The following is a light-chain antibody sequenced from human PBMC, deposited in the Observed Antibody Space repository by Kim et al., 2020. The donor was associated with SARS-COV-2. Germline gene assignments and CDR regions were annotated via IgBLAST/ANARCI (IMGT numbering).Light chain of an antibody. CDR3: QRYGA. CDR1: QNIGSGT. Sequence: EIVLTQSPGTLSLSPGERATLSCRTSQNIGSGTLAWYQQKPGQAPRLLTYGAFSRATGIPDRFSGSGSGTDFTLTISRLEPEDFAVYYCQRYGAFGQGTKLEI. CDR2: GAF. V-gene: IGKV3-20*01. J-gene: IGKJ2*01.